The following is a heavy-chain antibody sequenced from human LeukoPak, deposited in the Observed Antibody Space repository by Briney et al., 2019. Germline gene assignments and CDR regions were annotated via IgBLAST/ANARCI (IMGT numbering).Heavy chain of an antibody. CDR2: IYSGGDT. CDR1: GFTFSNYD. CDR3: ARDPGYDYGYDY. D-gene: IGHD5-18*01. Sequence: GGSLRLSCAASGFTFSNYDMSWVRQAPGKGLEWVSVIYSGGDTYYADSVKGRFTISRDNSKNTLYLQMNSLRVEDTAVYYCARDPGYDYGYDYWGQGTLVTVSS. V-gene: IGHV3-53*01. J-gene: IGHJ4*02.